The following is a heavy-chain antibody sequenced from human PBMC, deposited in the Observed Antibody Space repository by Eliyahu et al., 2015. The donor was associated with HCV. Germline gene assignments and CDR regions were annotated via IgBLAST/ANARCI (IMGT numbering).Heavy chain of an antibody. Sequence: PVLVKPTETLTLTCTVSGFSLSNARMGVSWIRQPPGKALEWLAHIFSNDEKSYSTSLKSRLTISKDTSKSQVVLTMTNMDPVDTATYYCARSGYCSGGSCYYYYYGMDVWGQGTTVTVSS. V-gene: IGHV2-26*01. CDR2: IFSNDEK. CDR3: ARSGYCSGGSCYYYYYGMDV. CDR1: GFSLSNARMG. D-gene: IGHD2-15*01. J-gene: IGHJ6*02.